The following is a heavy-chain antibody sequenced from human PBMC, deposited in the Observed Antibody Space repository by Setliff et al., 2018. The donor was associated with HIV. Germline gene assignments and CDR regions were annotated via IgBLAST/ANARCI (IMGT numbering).Heavy chain of an antibody. CDR3: ASHRAGDCYEYFQY. CDR1: GGSISSGGYY. J-gene: IGHJ1*01. V-gene: IGHV4-31*03. D-gene: IGHD2-21*02. CDR2: IYYSGTI. Sequence: NPSETLSLTCTVSGGSISSGGYYWSWIRQHPVKGLEWIGYIYYSGTIYYNPSLKSRAAISVDTSKNQFSLKLSSVTAADTAVYYCASHRAGDCYEYFQYWGQGTLVTVSS.